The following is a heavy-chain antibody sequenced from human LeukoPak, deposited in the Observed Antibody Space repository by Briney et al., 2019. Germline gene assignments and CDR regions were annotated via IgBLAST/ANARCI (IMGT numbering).Heavy chain of an antibody. CDR2: IYHSGST. J-gene: IGHJ6*02. V-gene: IGHV4-4*02. CDR3: ARIPYYYYALDV. Sequence: SETLSLTCAVSGGSISSSNWWSWVRQPPGKGLEWIGEIYHSGSTNYNPSLRSRVTISVDKSKNQFSLKLTSVTAADTAVYYCARIPYYYYALDVWGQGTTVTVSS. CDR1: GGSISSSNW.